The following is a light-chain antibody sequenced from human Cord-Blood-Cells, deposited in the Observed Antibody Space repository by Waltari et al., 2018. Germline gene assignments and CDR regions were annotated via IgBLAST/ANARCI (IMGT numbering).Light chain of an antibody. CDR2: SPS. J-gene: IGLJ3*02. CDR3: LLYYGGAQLWV. V-gene: IGLV7-43*01. CDR1: TGAVTSGYY. Sequence: QTVVTQEPSLTVSPGGTVTLTCASSTGAVTSGYYPNWFQQKPGQAPRARIYSPSNKHPWTPARFSGSLLGGKAARTLSGVQPEDEAEYYCLLYYGGAQLWVFGGGTKLTVL.